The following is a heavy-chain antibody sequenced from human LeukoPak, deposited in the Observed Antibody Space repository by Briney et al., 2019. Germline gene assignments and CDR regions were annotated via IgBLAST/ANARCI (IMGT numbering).Heavy chain of an antibody. Sequence: GGSLRLSCAASGFTFDDYGMSWVRQAPGKGLEWVSGINWNGGSTGYADSVKGRFTISRDNAKNSLYLQMNSLRAEDMALYYCARVIDSYYDILTGYSSRAYYFDYWGQGTLVTVSS. J-gene: IGHJ4*02. D-gene: IGHD3-9*01. CDR3: ARVIDSYYDILTGYSSRAYYFDY. V-gene: IGHV3-20*04. CDR2: INWNGGST. CDR1: GFTFDDYG.